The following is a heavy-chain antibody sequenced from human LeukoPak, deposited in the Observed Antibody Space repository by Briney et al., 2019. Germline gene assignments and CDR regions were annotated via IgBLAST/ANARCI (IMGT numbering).Heavy chain of an antibody. J-gene: IGHJ5*02. D-gene: IGHD5-18*01. Sequence: GGSLRLSCAASGFTFSDYYMSWIRQAPGKGLEWVSYISSSGSTIYYADSVKGRFTISRGNAKNSLYLQMNSPRAEDTAVYYCARDHTANWFDPWGQGTLVTVSS. V-gene: IGHV3-11*04. CDR1: GFTFSDYY. CDR3: ARDHTANWFDP. CDR2: ISSSGSTI.